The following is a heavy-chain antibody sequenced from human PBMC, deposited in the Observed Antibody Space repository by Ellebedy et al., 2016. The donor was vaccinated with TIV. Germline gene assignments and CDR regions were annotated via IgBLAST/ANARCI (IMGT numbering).Heavy chain of an antibody. D-gene: IGHD4-17*01. CDR2: IRTDGNEK. CDR1: GFSFRSYW. V-gene: IGHV3-7*01. J-gene: IGHJ3*01. CDR3: ARDGSYGDYLSPTHAFTG. Sequence: GGSLRLSCAASGFSFRSYWMSWVRQAPGKGLEWVANIRTDGNEKNYVDSVKGRFTISRDNAKNSLYLQLNSLRGEDTAMYYCARDGSYGDYLSPTHAFTGWGQGTMVTVSS.